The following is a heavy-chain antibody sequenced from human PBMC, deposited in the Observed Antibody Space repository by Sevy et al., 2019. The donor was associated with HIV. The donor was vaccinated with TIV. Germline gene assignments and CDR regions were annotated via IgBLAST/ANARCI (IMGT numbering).Heavy chain of an antibody. D-gene: IGHD4-17*01. CDR3: AKRLRGYGDYVVLDTIPSPNWFDP. V-gene: IGHV3-23*01. Sequence: GGSLRLSCAASGFTFSSYAMSWVRQAPGKGLEWVSAISGSGGSTYYADSVKGRFTISRDNSKNTLYLQMNSLRAEDTAVYYCAKRLRGYGDYVVLDTIPSPNWFDPWGQGTLVTVSS. CDR1: GFTFSSYA. CDR2: ISGSGGST. J-gene: IGHJ5*02.